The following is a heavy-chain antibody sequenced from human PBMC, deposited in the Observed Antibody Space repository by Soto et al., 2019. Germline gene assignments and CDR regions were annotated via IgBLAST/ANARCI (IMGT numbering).Heavy chain of an antibody. CDR1: GFTVSSNY. J-gene: IGHJ4*02. V-gene: IGHV3-66*01. Sequence: GGSLRLSCAAPGFTVSSNYMSWVRQAPGKGLEWVSVIYSGGSTYYADSVKGRFTISRDNSKNTLYLQMNSLRAEDTAVYYCARDYTKGIYYFDYWGQGTLVTVSS. D-gene: IGHD2-8*01. CDR3: ARDYTKGIYYFDY. CDR2: IYSGGST.